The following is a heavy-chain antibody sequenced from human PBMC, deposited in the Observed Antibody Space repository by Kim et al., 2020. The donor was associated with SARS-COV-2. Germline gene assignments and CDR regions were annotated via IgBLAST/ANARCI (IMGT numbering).Heavy chain of an antibody. D-gene: IGHD6-13*01. J-gene: IGHJ4*02. CDR3: ARAASPPSVGSSWYY. Sequence: SVKVSCKASGGTFSSYAISWVRQAPGQGLEWMGGIIPIFGTANYAQKFQGRVTITADESTSTAYMELSSLRSEDTAVYYCARAASPPSVGSSWYYWGQGTLVTVSS. V-gene: IGHV1-69*13. CDR2: IIPIFGTA. CDR1: GGTFSSYA.